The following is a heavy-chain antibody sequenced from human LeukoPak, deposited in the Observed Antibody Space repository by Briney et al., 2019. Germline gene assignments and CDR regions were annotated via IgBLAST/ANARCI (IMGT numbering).Heavy chain of an antibody. CDR3: ARLPRGIAAAGKGDFDY. V-gene: IGHV4-4*09. CDR1: GGSISSYY. CDR2: IYTSGST. J-gene: IGHJ4*02. Sequence: PSETLSLTCTVSGGSISSYYWSWIRQPPGKGLEWIGYIYTSGSTNYNPSLKSRVTISVDTSKNQFSLKLGSVTAADTAVYYCARLPRGIAAAGKGDFDYWGQGTLVTVSS. D-gene: IGHD6-13*01.